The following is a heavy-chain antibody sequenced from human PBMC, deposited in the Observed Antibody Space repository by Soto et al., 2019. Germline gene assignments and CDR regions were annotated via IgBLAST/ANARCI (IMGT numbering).Heavy chain of an antibody. CDR2: INHSGST. J-gene: IGHJ4*02. Sequence: QVQLQQWGAGLLKPSETLSLTCAVYGGSFSGYYWSWIRQPPGKGLEWIGEINHSGSTNYNPPLKSRVTISVDTSKNQFSLKRSSVTAADTAVYYCARGWGRIFDYWGQGTLVTVSS. CDR3: ARGWGRIFDY. V-gene: IGHV4-34*01. CDR1: GGSFSGYY. D-gene: IGHD7-27*01.